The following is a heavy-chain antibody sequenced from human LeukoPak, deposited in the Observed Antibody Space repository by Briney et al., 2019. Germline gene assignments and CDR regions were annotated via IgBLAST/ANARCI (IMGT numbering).Heavy chain of an antibody. CDR1: GVIFSSYW. CDR3: ARGRFSYDSTGYSSFYY. D-gene: IGHD3-22*01. CDR2: INQDGSEK. Sequence: GGSLRLSCVASGVIFSSYWMSWVRQAPGKGLEWVANINQDGSEKYYVDSVKGRFTISRDNAKNSLYLQMNTLRVEDTAVFYCARGRFSYDSTGYSSFYYWGQGTLVTVSS. J-gene: IGHJ4*02. V-gene: IGHV3-7*01.